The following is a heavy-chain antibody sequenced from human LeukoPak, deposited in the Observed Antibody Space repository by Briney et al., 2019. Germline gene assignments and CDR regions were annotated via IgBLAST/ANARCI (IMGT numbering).Heavy chain of an antibody. CDR2: IYYSGST. CDR1: GGSISSSSYY. J-gene: IGHJ4*02. D-gene: IGHD2-2*01. V-gene: IGHV4-39*07. CDR3: ARGRIYCSSTSCDSAAFDY. Sequence: SETLSLTCTVSGGSISSSSYYWGWIRQPPGKGLEWIGSIYYSGSTYCNPSLKSRVTISVDTSKNQFSLKLSSVTAADTAVYYCARGRIYCSSTSCDSAAFDYWGQGTLVTVSS.